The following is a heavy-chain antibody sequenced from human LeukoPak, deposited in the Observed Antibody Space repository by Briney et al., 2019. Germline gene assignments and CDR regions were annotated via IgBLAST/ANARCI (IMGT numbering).Heavy chain of an antibody. CDR3: ARDRITIVRGVPCGPYWFDP. J-gene: IGHJ5*02. D-gene: IGHD3-10*01. CDR2: IWYDGSNK. CDR1: GFTLSIYG. Sequence: SGGSLRLSRAASGFTLSIYGTHCVPHAPRKGLEWVAVIWYDGSNKYYTDSVKGRFTISRDNSKNTLYLQMNSLRAEDTAVYYCARDRITIVRGVPCGPYWFDPWGQGTLVTVSS. V-gene: IGHV3-33*01.